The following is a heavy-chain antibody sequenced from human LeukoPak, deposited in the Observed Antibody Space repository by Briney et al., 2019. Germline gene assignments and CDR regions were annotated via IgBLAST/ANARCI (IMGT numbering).Heavy chain of an antibody. CDR2: INHSGST. V-gene: IGHV4-34*01. D-gene: IGHD6-13*01. Sequence: SETLSLTCAVYGGSFSGYYWSWIRQPPGKGLEWIGEINHSGSTNYNPSLKSRVTISVDTSKNQFSLKLSSVTAADTAVYYCARAWRIAAAGPKYFQHWGQGTLVTVSS. CDR1: GGSFSGYY. J-gene: IGHJ1*01. CDR3: ARAWRIAAAGPKYFQH.